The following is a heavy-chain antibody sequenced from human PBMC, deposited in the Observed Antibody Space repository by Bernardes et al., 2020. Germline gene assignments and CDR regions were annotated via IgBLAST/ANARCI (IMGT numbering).Heavy chain of an antibody. CDR3: AKDLLDCSSFSCCLFDY. D-gene: IGHD2-2*01. J-gene: IGHJ4*02. V-gene: IGHV3-30*18. CDR2: ISYDGSNK. CDR1: GFTFSSHG. Sequence: GGSLRLSCAASGFTFSSHGMHWVRQAPGKGLEWVSVISYDGSNKFNADSVQGRFTISRDNSKNTLYLQMNSLRAEDTAVYYCAKDLLDCSSFSCCLFDYWGQGTLVTVSS.